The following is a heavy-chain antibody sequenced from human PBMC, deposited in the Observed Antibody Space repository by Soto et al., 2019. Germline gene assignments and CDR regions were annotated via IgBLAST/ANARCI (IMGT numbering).Heavy chain of an antibody. V-gene: IGHV3-33*01. J-gene: IGHJ6*02. D-gene: IGHD6-19*01. Sequence: QVQLVESGGGVVQPGRSLRLSCAASGFTFSSYGMHWVRQAPGKGLEWVAVIWYDGSNKYYADSVKGRFTISRDNSKNTLYLQMNSLRAEDTAVYYCARESSGWYYYYGMDVWGQGTTVTVSS. CDR2: IWYDGSNK. CDR3: ARESSGWYYYYGMDV. CDR1: GFTFSSYG.